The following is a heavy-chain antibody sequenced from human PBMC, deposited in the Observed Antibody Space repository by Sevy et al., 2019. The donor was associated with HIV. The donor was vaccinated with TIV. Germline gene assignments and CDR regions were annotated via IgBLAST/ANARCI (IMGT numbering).Heavy chain of an antibody. J-gene: IGHJ6*02. Sequence: AGSLRLSCAASGFTFSSHWMHWVRQAPGKGLEWVANIKQDGSEKYYVDSVKGRFTISRDNAKNSLYLQMNSLRPEDTDVYYCGRAMDVWGQGTTVTVSS. V-gene: IGHV3-7*01. CDR1: GFTFSSHW. CDR3: GRAMDV. CDR2: IKQDGSEK.